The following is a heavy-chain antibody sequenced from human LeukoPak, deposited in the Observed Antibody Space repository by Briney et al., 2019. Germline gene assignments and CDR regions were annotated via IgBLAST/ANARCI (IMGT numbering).Heavy chain of an antibody. J-gene: IGHJ3*02. D-gene: IGHD2-2*01. CDR2: INPNSGGT. Sequence: ASVKVSCKASGYTFTGYYMHWVRQAPGQGLEWVGWINPNSGGTNYEQKLQGRVTMTRDTSISTAYMELSRLRSDDTAVYYCASRYCSSTSCSNDAFDIWGQGTMVTVSS. CDR3: ASRYCSSTSCSNDAFDI. V-gene: IGHV1-2*02. CDR1: GYTFTGYY.